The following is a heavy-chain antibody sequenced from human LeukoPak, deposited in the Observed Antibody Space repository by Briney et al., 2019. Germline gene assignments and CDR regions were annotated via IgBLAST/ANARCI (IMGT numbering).Heavy chain of an antibody. D-gene: IGHD3-10*01. V-gene: IGHV4-31*03. CDR1: GGSISSGGYY. Sequence: SETLSLTCTVSGGSISSGGYYWSWIRQHPGKGLEWIGYICYSGSTYYNPSLKSRVTISVDTSKNQFSLKLSSVTAADTAVYYCARAKPSLGPRTLVGGSMDVWGQGTTVTVSS. CDR3: ARAKPSLGPRTLVGGSMDV. J-gene: IGHJ6*02. CDR2: ICYSGST.